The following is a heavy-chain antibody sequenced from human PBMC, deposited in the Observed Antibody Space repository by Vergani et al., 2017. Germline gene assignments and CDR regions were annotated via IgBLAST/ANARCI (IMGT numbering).Heavy chain of an antibody. CDR1: GGTFSNHV. Sequence: QVQLVQSGAEVKKPGSSVKVSCKSSGGTFSNHVLAWVRQAPGQGLEWMGGILPLFGTPTYAQRFQGRVTITADESTTTAYMELSSLRSEDTAVYYCARVSGRASIGYYFDYWGQGTLVTVSS. CDR2: ILPLFGTP. D-gene: IGHD3-22*01. CDR3: ARVSGRASIGYYFDY. J-gene: IGHJ4*02. V-gene: IGHV1-69*01.